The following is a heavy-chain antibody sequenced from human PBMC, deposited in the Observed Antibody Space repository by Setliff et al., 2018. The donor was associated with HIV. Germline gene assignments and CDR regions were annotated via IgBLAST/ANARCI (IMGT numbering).Heavy chain of an antibody. V-gene: IGHV1-18*04. CDR2: ISTYKGNT. J-gene: IGHJ6*04. Sequence: ASVKVSCKASGYTFTSYGISWVRQAPGQGLEWMGWISTYKGNTKYEQKFQGRVTMTTDTSTSTAYMELSSLTSEDTAVYYCARGKGVGGVVITGGLDVWGKGTTVTVSS. D-gene: IGHD3-10*01. CDR1: GYTFTSYG. CDR3: ARGKGVGGVVITGGLDV.